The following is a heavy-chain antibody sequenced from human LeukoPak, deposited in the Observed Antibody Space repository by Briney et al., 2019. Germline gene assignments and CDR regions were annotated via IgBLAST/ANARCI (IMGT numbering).Heavy chain of an antibody. J-gene: IGHJ4*02. CDR1: GYTFTSYY. V-gene: IGHV1-46*01. Sequence: ASVKVSCKASGYTFTSYYMHWVRQAPGQGLEWMGIINPSGATTSFAQKFQGRVTMTRDTSTSTLYMELSSLRSEDTAVYYCARDPRGLAAAGTDWGQGTLVTVSS. CDR2: INPSGATT. CDR3: ARDPRGLAAAGTD. D-gene: IGHD6-13*01.